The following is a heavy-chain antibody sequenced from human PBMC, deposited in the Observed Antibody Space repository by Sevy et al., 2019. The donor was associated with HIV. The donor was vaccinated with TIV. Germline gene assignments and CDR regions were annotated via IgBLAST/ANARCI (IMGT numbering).Heavy chain of an antibody. J-gene: IGHJ4*02. D-gene: IGHD3-22*01. CDR2: ISAYNGNT. CDR3: ARDAYYYDSSGYHN. Sequence: ASVKVSCKASGYTFTSYGISWVRQAPGQGLEWMGWISAYNGNTNYAQKLQGRVTMTTDTSTSTAYMELRSLRSDDTAVYYCARDAYYYDSSGYHNWGQGTLVIVSS. V-gene: IGHV1-18*04. CDR1: GYTFTSYG.